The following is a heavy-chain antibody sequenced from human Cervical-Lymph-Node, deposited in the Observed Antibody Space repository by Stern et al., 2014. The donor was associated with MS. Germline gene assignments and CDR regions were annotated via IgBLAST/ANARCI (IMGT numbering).Heavy chain of an antibody. Sequence: EVHLVASGGGEVQPGGSLRLSCVASDLAFRNYWMNWVRQAPGKGLQWVANIRQDGSEKYYVDSVKGRFTISRDNAKKSLYLQMNNLRSEDTAVYYCANGGTTWNWGQGTLVTVSS. D-gene: IGHD1-1*01. CDR1: DLAFRNYW. CDR3: ANGGTTWN. CDR2: IRQDGSEK. J-gene: IGHJ4*02. V-gene: IGHV3-7*03.